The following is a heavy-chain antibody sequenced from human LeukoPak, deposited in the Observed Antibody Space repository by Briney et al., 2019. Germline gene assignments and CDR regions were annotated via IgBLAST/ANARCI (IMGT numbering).Heavy chain of an antibody. CDR3: AKSFSETERATITAY. V-gene: IGHV4-59*01. CDR1: GGSISSYY. CDR2: IYNSGTT. Sequence: SETLSLTCTVSGGSISSYYWSWIRQPPGKGLEWIGYIYNSGTTNYNPSLKSRVTISVDTSKNQFSLKLSSVTAADTAIYYCAKSFSETERATITAYWGQGTLVTVSS. D-gene: IGHD5-24*01. J-gene: IGHJ4*02.